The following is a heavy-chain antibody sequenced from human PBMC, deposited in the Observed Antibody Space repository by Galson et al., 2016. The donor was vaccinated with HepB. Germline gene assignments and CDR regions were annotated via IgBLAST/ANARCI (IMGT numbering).Heavy chain of an antibody. CDR1: GFTFSNYA. Sequence: SLRLSCAASGFTFSNYALTWVRQAPGKGLEWVSTIIFSGGGGTFYADSVKGRFTISRDNSKNTLYLQMNCLRAEDTALYYCAKAADTSGYYYEGCDYWGQGTLVTVSS. CDR2: IIFSGGGGT. D-gene: IGHD3-22*01. V-gene: IGHV3-23*01. J-gene: IGHJ4*01. CDR3: AKAADTSGYYYEGCDY.